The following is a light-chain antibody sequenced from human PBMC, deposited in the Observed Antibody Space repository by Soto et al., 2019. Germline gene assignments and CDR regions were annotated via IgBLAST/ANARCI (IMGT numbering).Light chain of an antibody. CDR1: QSVSSY. Sequence: EVVLTQSPVTLSLSPGERATLSCRASQSVSSYLAWYQQKPGQAPRLLIYDVSNRATGIPARFSGSGSGTDFTLTISSLEPEDFAVYYCQQYDSSPRTFGQGTKVDI. V-gene: IGKV3-11*01. J-gene: IGKJ1*01. CDR3: QQYDSSPRT. CDR2: DVS.